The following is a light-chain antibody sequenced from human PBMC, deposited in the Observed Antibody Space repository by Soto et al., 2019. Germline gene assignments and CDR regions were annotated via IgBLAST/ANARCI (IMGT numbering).Light chain of an antibody. Sequence: EIVLTQSPGTLSLSPGQRATLSCRASQSVSSSYLAWYQQKPGQAPRLLIYGASSRSTGIPDRFGGSGSGTDCTLTISRLEPEDCAEYYCHHYGTSPLTFGQGTKVEIK. J-gene: IGKJ1*01. CDR3: HHYGTSPLT. CDR1: QSVSSSY. V-gene: IGKV3-20*01. CDR2: GAS.